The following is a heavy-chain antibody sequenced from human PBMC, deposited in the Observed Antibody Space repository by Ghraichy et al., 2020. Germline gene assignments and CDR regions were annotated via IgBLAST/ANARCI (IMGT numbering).Heavy chain of an antibody. V-gene: IGHV1-18*04. Sequence: ASVKVSCKASGYSFSSYGILWVRQAPGQGLEWMGWISAHTGETKYAQKFQGRVTLTTDASTSTAYMDLRSLKSDDTGVYFCARGSTGLIQHWGQGTLVVVSS. CDR3: ARGSTGLIQH. J-gene: IGHJ1*01. CDR1: GYSFSSYG. CDR2: ISAHTGET. D-gene: IGHD2-2*01.